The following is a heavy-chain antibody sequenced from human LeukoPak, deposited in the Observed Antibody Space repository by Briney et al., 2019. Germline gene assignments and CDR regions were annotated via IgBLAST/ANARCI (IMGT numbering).Heavy chain of an antibody. CDR1: GYTLSNHA. J-gene: IGHJ5*02. Sequence: ASVKVSCKGSGYTLSNHAFSWVRQAPGQGLEWMGGIIPIFGTANYAQKFQGRVTITADESTSTAYMELSSLRSEDTAVYYCARGGHWFDPWGQGTLVTVSS. CDR2: IIPIFGTA. V-gene: IGHV1-69*13. CDR3: ARGGHWFDP.